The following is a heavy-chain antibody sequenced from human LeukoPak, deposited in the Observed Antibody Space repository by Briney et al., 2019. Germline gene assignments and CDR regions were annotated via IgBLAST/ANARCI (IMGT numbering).Heavy chain of an antibody. CDR3: AISSGWYN. D-gene: IGHD6-19*01. V-gene: IGHV3-74*01. CDR1: GFTFSNYW. J-gene: IGHJ4*02. Sequence: GGSLRLSCAASGFTFSNYWMHWVCQPPGKGLVWVSRISGDGSTTNYADSVRGRFTISRDNAKNTLYLQMNSLRAEDTAVYYCAISSGWYNWGQGTLVTVSS. CDR2: ISGDGSTT.